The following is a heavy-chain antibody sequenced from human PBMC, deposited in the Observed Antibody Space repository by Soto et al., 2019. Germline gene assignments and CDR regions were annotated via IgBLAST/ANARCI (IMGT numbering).Heavy chain of an antibody. CDR3: ATYGGYYYYGMDV. CDR2: FDPEDGET. D-gene: IGHD4-17*01. CDR1: GYTLTELS. J-gene: IGHJ6*02. V-gene: IGHV1-24*01. Sequence: ASVKVSCKVAGYTLTELSMHCVRHAPGKGLEWMGGFDPEDGETIYAQKFQGRVTMTEDTSTDTAYMELSSLRSEDTAVYYCATYGGYYYYGMDVWGQGTTVTVSS.